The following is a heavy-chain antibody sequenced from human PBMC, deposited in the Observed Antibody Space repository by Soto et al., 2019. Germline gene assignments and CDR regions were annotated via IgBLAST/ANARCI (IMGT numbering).Heavy chain of an antibody. V-gene: IGHV3-30-3*01. CDR2: ISYDGNNK. CDR1: GFTYSTYT. J-gene: IGHJ4*02. D-gene: IGHD1-7*01. Sequence: QVQLVESGGGVVQPGRSLRLSCAASGFTYSTYTMHWVRQAPGKGLEWVAVISYDGNNKFYADSVKGRFTISRDSTKQTLYLQMNSLRPDDKAMYYCARDGVSSTEYTWNYRTYFDYWGQGALVTVSS. CDR3: ARDGVSSTEYTWNYRTYFDY.